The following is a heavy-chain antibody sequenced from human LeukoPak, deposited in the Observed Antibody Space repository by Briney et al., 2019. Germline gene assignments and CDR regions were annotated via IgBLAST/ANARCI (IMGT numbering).Heavy chain of an antibody. CDR3: AKDRPYDILTGYYAFDI. D-gene: IGHD3-9*01. J-gene: IGHJ3*02. CDR2: ISGSGGST. Sequence: PGGSLRLSCAASGFTFSSYAMSWVCHAPGKGLELVSAISGSGGSTYYADSVKGRLTISRDNTKNTLYLQMNSPRAEDTAVYYCAKDRPYDILTGYYAFDIWGQGTMVTVSS. V-gene: IGHV3-23*01. CDR1: GFTFSSYA.